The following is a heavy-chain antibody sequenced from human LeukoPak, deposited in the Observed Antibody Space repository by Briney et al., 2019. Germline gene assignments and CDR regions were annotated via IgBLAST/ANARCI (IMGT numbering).Heavy chain of an antibody. D-gene: IGHD1-26*01. Sequence: PGGSLRLSCVASGFTFSSYAMHRVRQAPGKGLEWVAVISYDGSNKYYADSVKGRFTISRDNSKNTLYLQMNSLRAEDTAVYYCARGSGSYIDYWGQGTLVTVSP. CDR3: ARGSGSYIDY. CDR2: ISYDGSNK. J-gene: IGHJ4*02. V-gene: IGHV3-30-3*01. CDR1: GFTFSSYA.